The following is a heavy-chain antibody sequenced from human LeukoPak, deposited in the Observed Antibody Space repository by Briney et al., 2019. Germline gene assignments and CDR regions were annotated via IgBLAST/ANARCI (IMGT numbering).Heavy chain of an antibody. CDR2: IYPGDSDT. CDR3: ARLDVPAAIVAGYFDY. CDR1: GYSFTSYW. Sequence: GESLKISCKGSGYSFTSYWIGWVRQMPGKGLEWMGIIYPGDSDTRYSPSFQGQVTISADKSISTAYLQWSSLKASDTAMYYCARLDVPAAIVAGYFDYWGQGTLVTVSS. V-gene: IGHV5-51*01. D-gene: IGHD2-2*01. J-gene: IGHJ4*02.